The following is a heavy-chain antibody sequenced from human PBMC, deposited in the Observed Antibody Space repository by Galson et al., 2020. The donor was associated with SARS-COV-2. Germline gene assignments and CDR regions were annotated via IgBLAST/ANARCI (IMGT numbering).Heavy chain of an antibody. J-gene: IGHJ5*02. CDR2: FDPEDGET. CDR3: ATGTPVGATWWFDP. V-gene: IGHV1-24*01. CDR1: GYTLTELS. Sequence: ASVKVSCKVSGYTLTELSMHWVRQAPGKGLEWMGGFDPEDGETIYAQKFQGRVTTTEDTSTDTAYMELSSLRSEDTAVYYCATGTPVGATWWFDPWGQGTLVTVSS. D-gene: IGHD1-26*01.